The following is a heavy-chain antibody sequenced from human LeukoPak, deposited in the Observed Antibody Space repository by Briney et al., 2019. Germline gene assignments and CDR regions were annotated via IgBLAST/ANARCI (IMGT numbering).Heavy chain of an antibody. V-gene: IGHV4-34*01. CDR1: GGSFSGYY. Sequence: PSETLSLTCAVYGGSFSGYYWSWIRQPPGKGLEWIGEINHSGSTNYNPSLKSRVTISVDTSKNHFSLKLSSVTAADTAVYYCARDSSSWYGIHYGMDVWGKGTTVTVSS. CDR2: INHSGST. CDR3: ARDSSSWYGIHYGMDV. J-gene: IGHJ6*04. D-gene: IGHD6-13*01.